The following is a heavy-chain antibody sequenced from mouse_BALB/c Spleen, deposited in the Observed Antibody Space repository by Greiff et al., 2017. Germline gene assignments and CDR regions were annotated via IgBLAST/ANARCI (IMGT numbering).Heavy chain of an antibody. CDR3: ARESLCYYGSSDVAY. CDR2: IRNKANGYTT. CDR1: GFTFTDYY. D-gene: IGHD1-1*01. V-gene: IGHV7-3*02. J-gene: IGHJ3*01. Sequence: EVKLMESGGGLVQPGGSLRLSCATSGFTFTDYYMSWVRQPPGKALEWLGFIRNKANGYTTEYSASVKGQFTISRDNSKSILYLQMNTLRAEDSATYYCARESLCYYGSSDVAYWGQGTLVTVSA.